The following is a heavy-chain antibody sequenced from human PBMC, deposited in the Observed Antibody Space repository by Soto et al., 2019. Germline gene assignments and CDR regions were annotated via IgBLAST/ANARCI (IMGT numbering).Heavy chain of an antibody. CDR1: GYSFTSYR. D-gene: IGHD3-10*02. CDR2: IYPGDSDT. Sequence: GESLKISCKGSGYSFTSYRIGWVRQMPGKGLEWMGIIYPGDSDTRYSPSFQGQVTISADKSISTAYLQWSSLKASDTAMYYCARLPLKLCYQEGEPDRSYMDFWGQETSVPVSS. CDR3: ARLPLKLCYQEGEPDRSYMDF. V-gene: IGHV5-51*01. J-gene: IGHJ6*03.